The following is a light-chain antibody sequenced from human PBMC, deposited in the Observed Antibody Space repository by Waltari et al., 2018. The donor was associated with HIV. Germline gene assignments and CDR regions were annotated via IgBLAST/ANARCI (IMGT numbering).Light chain of an antibody. CDR1: GSNLANNY. V-gene: IGLV1-51*01. CDR2: DND. Sequence: QSMLTQPPSVSAAPGQKVTFSCSGTGSNLANNYVSWYQHLPGAAPKLVIYDNDNRPSGIPDRFSGSKSGASATLVITGLQTGDEGDYYCGTWDSSLNAGVFGGGTKLTVL. CDR3: GTWDSSLNAGV. J-gene: IGLJ3*02.